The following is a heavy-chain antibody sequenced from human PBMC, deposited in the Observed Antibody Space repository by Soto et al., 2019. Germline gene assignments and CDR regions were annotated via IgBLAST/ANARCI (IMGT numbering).Heavy chain of an antibody. D-gene: IGHD3-9*01. CDR2: IYHSGRT. CDR3: ASLDFYSFDN. V-gene: IGHV4-31*03. CDR1: GASISSVGFF. Sequence: TLSLTCTVSGASISSVGFFCNWIRQHPGKGLEWIGYIYHSGRTSYNPSLKSRVAISVDTSKNQFSLKLNSVTAADTAVYYCASLDFYSFDNWGQGTLVTVSS. J-gene: IGHJ4*02.